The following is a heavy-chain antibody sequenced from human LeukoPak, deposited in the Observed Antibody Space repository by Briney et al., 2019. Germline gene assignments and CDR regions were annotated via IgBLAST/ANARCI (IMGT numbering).Heavy chain of an antibody. Sequence: PGGSLRLSCVASGFTLSNYGMNWVRQAPGKGLEWISYISSSRSTITYADSVRGRFTISKDNAKNSLHLQMDSLRAEDTAVYYCARESPAFDYWGQGILVTVSS. CDR3: ARESPAFDY. J-gene: IGHJ4*02. CDR2: ISSSRSTI. V-gene: IGHV3-48*01. CDR1: GFTLSNYG.